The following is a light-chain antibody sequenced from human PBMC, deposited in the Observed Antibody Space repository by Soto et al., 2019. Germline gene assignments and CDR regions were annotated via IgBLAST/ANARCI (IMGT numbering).Light chain of an antibody. CDR1: SSDVGGYNY. V-gene: IGLV2-14*01. CDR2: DVS. Sequence: QSALTQPASVSGSPGQSITISCTGTSSDVGGYNYVSWYQQHPGKAPKLMIYDVSNRPSGVSNRFSGSKPGNTASLTISGLQAEDEADYYCSSYTSSSTIYVFGTGTKVTVL. J-gene: IGLJ1*01. CDR3: SSYTSSSTIYV.